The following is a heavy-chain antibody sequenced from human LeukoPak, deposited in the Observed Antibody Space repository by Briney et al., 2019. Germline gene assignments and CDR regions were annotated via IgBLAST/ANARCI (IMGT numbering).Heavy chain of an antibody. V-gene: IGHV4-61*01. J-gene: IGHJ4*02. CDR1: GGSVSSGSYY. CDR2: IYYSGST. Sequence: PSETLSLTCTVSGGSVSSGSYYWSWIRQPPGKGLEWIGYIYYSGSTYYNPSLKSRVTISVDTSKNQFSLKLSSVTAADTAVYYCARLKGRTYFDYWGQGTLVTVSS. CDR3: ARLKGRTYFDY.